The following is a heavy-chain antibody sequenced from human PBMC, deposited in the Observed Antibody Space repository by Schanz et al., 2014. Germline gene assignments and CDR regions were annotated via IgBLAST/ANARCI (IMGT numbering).Heavy chain of an antibody. V-gene: IGHV3-48*01. D-gene: IGHD1-26*01. Sequence: EVQLLESGGGLVQPGGSLRLSCTASGFTFSGYSMNWVRQAPGKGLEWVAYISSSSSTIHYADSVKGRFTISRDNAKNSLYLQMNSLRAEDTAVYYCARSRSGFYFDYWGQGTLVTVSS. J-gene: IGHJ4*02. CDR3: ARSRSGFYFDY. CDR1: GFTFSGYS. CDR2: ISSSSSTI.